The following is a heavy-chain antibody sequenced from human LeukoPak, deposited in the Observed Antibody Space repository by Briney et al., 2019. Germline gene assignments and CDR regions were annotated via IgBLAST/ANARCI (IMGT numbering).Heavy chain of an antibody. J-gene: IGHJ6*02. D-gene: IGHD2-15*01. CDR2: ISAYNGNT. CDR1: GYTFTSYG. CDR3: ARRSEVVAATSYYGMDV. Sequence: GASVKVSCKASGYTFTSYGTSWVRQAPGQGLEWMGWISAYNGNTNYAQKLQGRVTMTTDTSTSTAYMELRSLRSDDTAVYYCARRSEVVAATSYYGMDVWGQGTTVTVSS. V-gene: IGHV1-18*01.